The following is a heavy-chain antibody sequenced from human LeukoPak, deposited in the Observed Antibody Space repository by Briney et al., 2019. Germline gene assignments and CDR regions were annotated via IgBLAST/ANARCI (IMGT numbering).Heavy chain of an antibody. V-gene: IGHV3-21*01. Sequence: NPGGSLRLSCAASGFTFSTHSMNWVRQAPGKGLEWVSSISSTSDFIFYADSVKGRFTISRDNTKNSLYLQMNSLRAEDTAVYYCARTFKPYDILTGYYLDYWGQGTLVTVSS. D-gene: IGHD3-9*01. CDR1: GFTFSTHS. CDR3: ARTFKPYDILTGYYLDY. J-gene: IGHJ4*02. CDR2: ISSTSDFI.